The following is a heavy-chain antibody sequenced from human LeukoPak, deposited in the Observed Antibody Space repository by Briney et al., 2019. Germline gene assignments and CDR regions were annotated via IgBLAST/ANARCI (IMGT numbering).Heavy chain of an antibody. Sequence: GGSLRLSCAASGFTFSTYAMNWVRQAPEKGLEWVSAISGSGGSTYYADSVKGRFTISRDNSKNTLYLQMNSLRAEDTAVYYCAKKYCSSTSCYYYYYYGMDVWGQGTTVTVSS. J-gene: IGHJ6*02. D-gene: IGHD2-2*01. CDR2: ISGSGGST. V-gene: IGHV3-23*01. CDR1: GFTFSTYA. CDR3: AKKYCSSTSCYYYYYYGMDV.